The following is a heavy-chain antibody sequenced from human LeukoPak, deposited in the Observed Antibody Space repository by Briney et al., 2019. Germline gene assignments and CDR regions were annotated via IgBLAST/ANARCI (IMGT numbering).Heavy chain of an antibody. CDR1: GFTFSSYS. J-gene: IGHJ4*02. D-gene: IGHD3-10*01. V-gene: IGHV3-21*01. CDR2: ISSSSSYI. CDR3: ARVSDYGSGSYSADY. Sequence: PGGSLRLSCAASGFTFSSYSMNWVRQAPGKGLEWVSSISSSSSYIHYADSVKGRFTISRDSAKNSLYLQMNSLRAEDTAVYYCARVSDYGSGSYSADYWGQGTLVTVSS.